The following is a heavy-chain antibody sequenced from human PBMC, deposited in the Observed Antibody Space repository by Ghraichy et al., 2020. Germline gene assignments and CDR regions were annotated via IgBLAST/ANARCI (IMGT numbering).Heavy chain of an antibody. CDR2: INHSGST. CDR3: ARGRPRGYCSSTSCYKYFDY. J-gene: IGHJ4*02. V-gene: IGHV4-34*01. CDR1: GGSFSGYY. Sequence: DSLNISCAVYGGSFSGYYWSWIRQPPGKGLEWIGEINHSGSTNYNPSLKSRVTISVDTSKNQFSLKLSSVTAADTAVYYCARGRPRGYCSSTSCYKYFDYWGQGTLVTVSS. D-gene: IGHD2-2*02.